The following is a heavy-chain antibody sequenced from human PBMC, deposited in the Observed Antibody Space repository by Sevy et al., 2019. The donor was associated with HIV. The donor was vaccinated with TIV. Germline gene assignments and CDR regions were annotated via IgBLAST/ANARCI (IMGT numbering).Heavy chain of an antibody. V-gene: IGHV3-15*01. CDR1: XFXFRNAW. J-gene: IGHJ6*02. CDR3: STDXXXQSGYSYDFSTFNPDXPXNXGADX. Sequence: GGSLRLSCTASXFXFRNAWMXWVRXVPGXGLEXVXRIRXXPDGGTTDXAAPVRGRFTISRDDSKNTLYLQMNSLETEDXAVYYCSTDXXXQSGYSYDFSTFNPDXPXNXGADXWGQGTTVTVSS. D-gene: IGHD5-12*01. CDR2: IRXXPDGGTT.